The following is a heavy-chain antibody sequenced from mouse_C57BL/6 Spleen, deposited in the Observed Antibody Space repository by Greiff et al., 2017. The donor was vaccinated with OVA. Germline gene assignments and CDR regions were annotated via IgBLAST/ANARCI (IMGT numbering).Heavy chain of an antibody. Sequence: VQLQQSGPELVKPGASVKISCKASGYSFTGYYMNWVKQSPEKSLEWIGEINPSTGGTTYNQKFKAKATLTVDKSSSTAYMQLKSLTSEDSAVYYCAAGTGAWFAYWGQGTLVTVSA. CDR1: GYSFTGYY. CDR3: AAGTGAWFAY. V-gene: IGHV1-42*01. CDR2: INPSTGGT. D-gene: IGHD4-1*01. J-gene: IGHJ3*01.